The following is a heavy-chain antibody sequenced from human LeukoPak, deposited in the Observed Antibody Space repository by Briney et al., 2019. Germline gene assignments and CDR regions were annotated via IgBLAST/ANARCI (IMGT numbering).Heavy chain of an antibody. CDR2: ISSSSSTI. V-gene: IGHV3-48*01. J-gene: IGHJ6*03. CDR1: GLTISSYS. D-gene: IGHD1-1*01. CDR3: ARGQLDMDV. Sequence: PGGSLRLSCAASGLTISSYSMNWVRQAPGKGLQWVSYISSSSSTIYYADSVKGRFTISRDNARNSLYLQMNSLRAEDTALYYCARGQLDMDVWGKGTTVTVSS.